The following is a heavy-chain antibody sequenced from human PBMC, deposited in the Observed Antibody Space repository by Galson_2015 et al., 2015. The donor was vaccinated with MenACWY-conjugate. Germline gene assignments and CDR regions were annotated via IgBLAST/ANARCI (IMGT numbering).Heavy chain of an antibody. Sequence: SCKASGASVNSHAVSWVRQAPGQGLQWMGWIDPKSGGANYAQNFQVRVTMTRDTSISTAYMDLSSLRSDDTAVYYCTRDRHPPSAPFDYWGQGTLVTVSS. D-gene: IGHD2-2*01. V-gene: IGHV1-2*02. CDR3: TRDRHPPSAPFDY. J-gene: IGHJ4*02. CDR2: IDPKSGGA. CDR1: GASVNSHA.